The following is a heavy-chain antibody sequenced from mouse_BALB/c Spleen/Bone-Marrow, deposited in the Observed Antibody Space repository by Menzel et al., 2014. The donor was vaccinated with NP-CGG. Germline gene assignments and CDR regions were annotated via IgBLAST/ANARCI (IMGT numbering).Heavy chain of an antibody. Sequence: QVQLQQSAAELARPGASVKMSCKAPGYTFTSYTMHWVKQRPGQGLEWIGYINPSSGYTEYNQKFKDRTTLTADKSSSTAYMQLSSLTSEDSVVYYCAYWDLAYWGQGTLVTVSA. J-gene: IGHJ3*01. D-gene: IGHD4-1*01. CDR3: AYWDLAY. CDR1: GYTFTSYT. CDR2: INPSSGYT. V-gene: IGHV1-4*02.